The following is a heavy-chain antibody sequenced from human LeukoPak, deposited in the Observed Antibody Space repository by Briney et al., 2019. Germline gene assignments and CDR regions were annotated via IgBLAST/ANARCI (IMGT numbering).Heavy chain of an antibody. CDR1: GYSISSGYY. D-gene: IGHD3-3*01. J-gene: IGHJ4*02. CDR3: ARYAPILRFLEYQY. CDR2: IYHSGST. Sequence: PSETLSLTCAVSGYSISSGYYWGWIRQPPGKGLEWIGSIYHSGSTYYNPSLKSRVTISVDTSKNQFSLKLSSVTAADTAVYYCARYAPILRFLEYQYWGQGTLVTVSS. V-gene: IGHV4-38-2*01.